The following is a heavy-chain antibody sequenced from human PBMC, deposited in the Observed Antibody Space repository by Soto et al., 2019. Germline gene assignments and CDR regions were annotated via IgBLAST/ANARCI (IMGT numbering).Heavy chain of an antibody. V-gene: IGHV3-33*01. CDR3: ARDWSSYDFWSGNPLGMDV. Sequence: LRHSCAAAGFTFSSYGMHWVRQAPGKGLEWVAVIWYDGSNKYYADSVKGRFTISRDNSKNTLYLQMNSLRAEDTAVYYCARDWSSYDFWSGNPLGMDVWGQGTTVTVSS. CDR1: GFTFSSYG. J-gene: IGHJ6*02. D-gene: IGHD3-3*01. CDR2: IWYDGSNK.